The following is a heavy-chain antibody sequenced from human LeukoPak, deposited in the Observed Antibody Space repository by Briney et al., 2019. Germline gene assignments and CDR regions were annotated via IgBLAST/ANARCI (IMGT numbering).Heavy chain of an antibody. V-gene: IGHV4-39*07. CDR1: GGSISSSSYY. CDR3: ARLRPAAPDY. Sequence: SETLSLTCTVSGGSISSSSYYWGWIRQPPGKGLEWIGEINHSGSTNYNPSLKSRVTISVDTSKNQFSLKLSSVTAADTAVYYCARLRPAAPDYWGQGTLVTVSS. CDR2: INHSGST. D-gene: IGHD6-25*01. J-gene: IGHJ4*02.